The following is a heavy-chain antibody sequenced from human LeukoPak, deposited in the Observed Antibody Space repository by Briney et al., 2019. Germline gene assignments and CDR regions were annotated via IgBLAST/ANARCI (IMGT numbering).Heavy chain of an antibody. V-gene: IGHV3-21*01. D-gene: IGHD3-10*02. CDR3: AELGITMIGGV. J-gene: IGHJ6*04. CDR1: GFTFSSYN. Sequence: PGGSLRLSCAASGFTFSSYNMNWVRQAPGKGLEWVSFISSSGSYIYYADSVKGRFTISRDNAKNSLYLQMNSLRAEDTAVYYCAELGITMIGGVWGKGTTVTISS. CDR2: ISSSGSYI.